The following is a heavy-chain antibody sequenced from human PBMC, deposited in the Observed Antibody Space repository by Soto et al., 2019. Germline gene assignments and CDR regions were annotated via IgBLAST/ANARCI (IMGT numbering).Heavy chain of an antibody. CDR3: ARDIYYDSSGTNWFDP. V-gene: IGHV4-30-4*01. CDR2: IYYSGST. D-gene: IGHD3-22*01. Sequence: LSLTCTVSGGSISSGDYYWSWIRQPPGKGLEWIGYIYYSGSTYYNPSLKSRVTISVDTSKNQFSLKLSSVTAADTAVYYCARDIYYDSSGTNWFDPWGQGTLVTVSA. CDR1: GGSISSGDYY. J-gene: IGHJ5*02.